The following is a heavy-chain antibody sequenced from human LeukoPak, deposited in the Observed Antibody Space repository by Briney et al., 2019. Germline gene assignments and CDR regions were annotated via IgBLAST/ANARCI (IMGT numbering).Heavy chain of an antibody. D-gene: IGHD6-19*01. J-gene: IGHJ4*02. Sequence: ASVKVSCKASGGTFSSYAISWVRQAPGQGLEWMGGIIPIFGTANYAQKFQGRVTITADKSTSTAYMELSSLRSEDTAVYYCASSSGYSSGWIDYWGQGTLVTVSS. V-gene: IGHV1-69*06. CDR1: GGTFSSYA. CDR2: IIPIFGTA. CDR3: ASSSGYSSGWIDY.